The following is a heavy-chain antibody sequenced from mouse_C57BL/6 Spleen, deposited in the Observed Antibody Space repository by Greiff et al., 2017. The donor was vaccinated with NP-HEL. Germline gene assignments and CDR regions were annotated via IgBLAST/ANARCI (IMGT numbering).Heavy chain of an antibody. CDR2: IRNKANGYTT. J-gene: IGHJ1*03. Sequence: EVQLVESGGGLVQPGGSLSLSCAASGFTFTDYYMSWVRQPPGKALEWLGFIRNKANGYTTEYSASVKGRFTISRDNSQSILYLQMNALRAEDSATYYCARDYHYWYFDVWGTGTTLTVSS. D-gene: IGHD2-4*01. CDR1: GFTFTDYY. V-gene: IGHV7-3*01. CDR3: ARDYHYWYFDV.